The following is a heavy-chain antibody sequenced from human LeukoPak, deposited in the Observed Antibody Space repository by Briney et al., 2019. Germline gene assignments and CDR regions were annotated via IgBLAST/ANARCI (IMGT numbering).Heavy chain of an antibody. CDR1: DTSISDNY. D-gene: IGHD2-2*01. CDR3: ARDAPQVPGAGVLAY. J-gene: IGHJ4*02. V-gene: IGHV3-53*05. Sequence: AASLRLSCASSDTSISDNYMSWGREPPEKAVELGSVKHSRGDTYYANYVKGRFTLSRDISKNTVYLQMNGLRPEDTAMYYCARDAPQVPGAGVLAYWGQGTLVTVSS. CDR2: KHSRGDT.